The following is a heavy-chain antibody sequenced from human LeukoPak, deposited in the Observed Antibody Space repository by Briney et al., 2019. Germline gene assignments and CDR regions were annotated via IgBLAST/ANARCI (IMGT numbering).Heavy chain of an antibody. J-gene: IGHJ4*02. V-gene: IGHV3-23*01. CDR2: ISGSGGRT. CDR3: AKVPNSSGYGVDTKDY. Sequence: GGSLRLSCAASGFTFSSYAMSWVRQAPGKGLEWVSAISGSGGRTYYADSVKGRFTISRDNSKNTLYLQMNSLRAEDTAVYYCAKVPNSSGYGVDTKDYWGQGTLVTVSS. CDR1: GFTFSSYA. D-gene: IGHD3-22*01.